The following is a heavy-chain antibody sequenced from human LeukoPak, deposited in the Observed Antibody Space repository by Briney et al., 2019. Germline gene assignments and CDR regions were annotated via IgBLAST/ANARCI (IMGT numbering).Heavy chain of an antibody. D-gene: IGHD2-2*01. V-gene: IGHV3-66*02. Sequence: GGSLRLSCAASGFTFSSNYMSWVCQAPGKGLEWVSVIYSGGSTYYSDSVKGRFTISRDNSKNTLYLQMNSLRAEDTAVYYCARFGTSFNWFDPWGQGTLVTVSS. CDR2: IYSGGST. CDR3: ARFGTSFNWFDP. J-gene: IGHJ5*02. CDR1: GFTFSSNY.